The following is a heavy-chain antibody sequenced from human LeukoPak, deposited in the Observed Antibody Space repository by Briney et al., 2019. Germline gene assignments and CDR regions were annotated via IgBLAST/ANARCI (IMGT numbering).Heavy chain of an antibody. Sequence: GGSLRLSCAASGFTFSSYVMNWVRQAPGKGLEWVSTISGGGSSTYYADSVKGRFTISRDSSKNTLYLQMNSLRAEDTAVYYCTAENWFDPWGQGTLVTVSS. V-gene: IGHV3-23*01. J-gene: IGHJ5*02. CDR2: ISGGGSST. CDR3: TAENWFDP. CDR1: GFTFSSYV.